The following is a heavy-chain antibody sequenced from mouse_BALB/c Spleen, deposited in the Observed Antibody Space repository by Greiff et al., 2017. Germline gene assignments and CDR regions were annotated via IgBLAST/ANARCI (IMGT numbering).Heavy chain of an antibody. CDR3: ARDWLDY. J-gene: IGHJ4*01. Sequence: DVHLVESGGGLVKPGGSLKLSCAASGFTFSDYYMYWVRQTPEKRLEWVATISDGGSYTYYPDSVKGRFTISRDNAKNNLYLQMSSLKSEDTAMYYCARDWLDYWGQGTSVTVSS. CDR1: GFTFSDYY. V-gene: IGHV5-4*02. CDR2: ISDGGSYT.